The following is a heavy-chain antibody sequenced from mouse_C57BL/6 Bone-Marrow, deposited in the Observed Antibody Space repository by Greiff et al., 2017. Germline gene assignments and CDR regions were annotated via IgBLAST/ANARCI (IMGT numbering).Heavy chain of an antibody. V-gene: IGHV5-6*01. CDR1: GFTFSSYG. CDR3: ARQGYDYLDY. CDR2: ISSGGSYT. D-gene: IGHD2-3*01. J-gene: IGHJ2*01. Sequence: VMLVESGGDLVKPGGSLKLSCAASGFTFSSYGMSWVRQTPDKRLEWVATISSGGSYTYYPDSVKGRFTISRDNAKNTLYLQMSSLKSEDTAMDYCARQGYDYLDYWGQGTTLTVSS.